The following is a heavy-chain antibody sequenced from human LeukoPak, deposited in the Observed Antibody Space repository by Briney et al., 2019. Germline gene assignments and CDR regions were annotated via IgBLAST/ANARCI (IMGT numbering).Heavy chain of an antibody. CDR3: ARVSDYYDSSGYLEDAFDI. D-gene: IGHD3-22*01. Sequence: ASVKVSCKASGYTFTSYDINWVRQATGQGLEWMGWMNPNSGNTGYAQKFQGRVTMTRNTPISTAYMELSSLRSEDTAVYYCARVSDYYDSSGYLEDAFDIWGQGTMVTVSS. CDR2: MNPNSGNT. V-gene: IGHV1-8*01. CDR1: GYTFTSYD. J-gene: IGHJ3*02.